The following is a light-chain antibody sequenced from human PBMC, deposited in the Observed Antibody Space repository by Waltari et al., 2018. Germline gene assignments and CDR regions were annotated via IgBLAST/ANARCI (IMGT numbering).Light chain of an antibody. CDR3: LQRSEWPHS. J-gene: IGKJ2*03. V-gene: IGKV3-15*01. Sequence: EIVMTQSPATLSLSPGERATLYCWASQSVSRSVAWYQQKPGQAPRLLIYGVFNRASGTPDRFSGSGSGTDFTLTIRGLQPEDVAVYYCLQRSEWPHSFGQGTKIDIK. CDR1: QSVSRS. CDR2: GVF.